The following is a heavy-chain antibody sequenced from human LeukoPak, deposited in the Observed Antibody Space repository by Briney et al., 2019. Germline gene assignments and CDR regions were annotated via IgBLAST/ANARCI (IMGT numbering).Heavy chain of an antibody. V-gene: IGHV4-38-2*01. CDR3: ARHPSSSDAFDI. J-gene: IGHJ3*02. CDR1: GYSISSGYY. Sequence: SETLSLTCAVSGYSISSGYYWGWIRPPPGKGLEWIGSIYHSGSTYYNPSLKSRVTISVDTSKNQFSLKLSSVTAADTAVYYCARHPSSSDAFDIWGQGTMVTVSS. CDR2: IYHSGST.